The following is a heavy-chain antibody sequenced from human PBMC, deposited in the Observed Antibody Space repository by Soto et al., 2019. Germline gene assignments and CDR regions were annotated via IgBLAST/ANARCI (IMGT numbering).Heavy chain of an antibody. J-gene: IGHJ4*02. CDR3: TTDRPRDYYDSSGYYYFDY. V-gene: IGHV3-15*01. CDR1: GFTFSNAW. D-gene: IGHD3-22*01. Sequence: GVSLRLSCAASGFTFSNAWMSWVRQAPGKGLEWVGRIKSKTDGGTTDYAAPVKGRFTISRDDSKNTLYLQMNSLKTEDTAVYYCTTDRPRDYYDSSGYYYFDYWGQGTLVTVSS. CDR2: IKSKTDGGTT.